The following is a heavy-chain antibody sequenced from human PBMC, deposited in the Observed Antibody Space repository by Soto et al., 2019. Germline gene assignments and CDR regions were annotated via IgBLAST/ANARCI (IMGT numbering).Heavy chain of an antibody. CDR3: ARDLPYDFWSGYPDNNWFDP. Sequence: SVKVSCKASGGTFSSYAISWVRQAPGQGLEWMGGIIPIFGTANYAQKFQGRVTITADESTSTAYMELSSLRSEDTAVYYCARDLPYDFWSGYPDNNWFDPWG. D-gene: IGHD3-3*01. CDR1: GGTFSSYA. CDR2: IIPIFGTA. J-gene: IGHJ5*02. V-gene: IGHV1-69*13.